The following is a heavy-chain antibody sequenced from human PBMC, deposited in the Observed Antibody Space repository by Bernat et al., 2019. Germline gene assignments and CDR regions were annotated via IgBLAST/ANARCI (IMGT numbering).Heavy chain of an antibody. D-gene: IGHD4-17*01. V-gene: IGHV1-69*01. CDR2: IIPIFGTA. Sequence: QVQLVQSGAEVKKPGSSVKVSCKASGGTFSSYAISWVRQAPGQGLEWMGGIIPIFGTANYAQKFQGRGTITADESTSTAYMGLSSLRSEDTAVYYCARGGVTVTKYSYYYYYMDVWGKGTTVTVSS. CDR3: ARGGVTVTKYSYYYYYMDV. CDR1: GGTFSSYA. J-gene: IGHJ6*03.